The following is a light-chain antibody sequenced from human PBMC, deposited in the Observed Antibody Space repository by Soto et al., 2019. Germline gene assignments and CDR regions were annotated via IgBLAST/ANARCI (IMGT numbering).Light chain of an antibody. V-gene: IGKV3-15*01. CDR3: QQYNNWLRTT. Sequence: EIVMTQSPATLSVSPGERATLSCRASQSVSSNLAWYQQKPGQAPRLLIYGASTRATGIPARFSGSGSGTEFTLTISSLRSEDFAVYYCQQYNNWLRTTFGGGTKVEIK. J-gene: IGKJ4*01. CDR1: QSVSSN. CDR2: GAS.